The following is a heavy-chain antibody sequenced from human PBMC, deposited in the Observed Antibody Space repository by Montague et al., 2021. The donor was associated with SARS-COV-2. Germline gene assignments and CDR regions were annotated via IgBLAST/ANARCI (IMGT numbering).Heavy chain of an antibody. D-gene: IGHD6-13*01. CDR2: ITCNSGSI. CDR3: AKDIDGHSSTFDY. CDR1: GFTFDDYA. Sequence: SLRLSCAASGFTFDDYAMHWVRQAPGKGLEWVSSITCNSGSICYADSVKGRFTISRDNAKNSLYLQMNSLRAEDTALYYCAKDIDGHSSTFDYWGQGTLVTVSS. J-gene: IGHJ4*02. V-gene: IGHV3-9*01.